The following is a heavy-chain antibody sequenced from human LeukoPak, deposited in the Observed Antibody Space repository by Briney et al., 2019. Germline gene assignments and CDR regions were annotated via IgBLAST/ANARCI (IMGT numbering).Heavy chain of an antibody. CDR3: AKDLLIAARIPDY. J-gene: IGHJ4*02. CDR2: ISGSGGST. Sequence: TGGSLRLSCAASGFTFSSYAMSWVRQAPGKGLEWFSAISGSGGSTYYADSVKGRFTIPRDNSKNTLYLQMNSLRAEDTAVYYCAKDLLIAARIPDYWGQGTLVTVSS. V-gene: IGHV3-23*01. CDR1: GFTFSSYA. D-gene: IGHD6-6*01.